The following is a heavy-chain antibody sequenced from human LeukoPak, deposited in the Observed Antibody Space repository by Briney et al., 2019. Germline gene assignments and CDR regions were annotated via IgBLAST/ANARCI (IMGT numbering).Heavy chain of an antibody. D-gene: IGHD6-19*01. CDR3: AKDVSGSSGWYQSTEAAGY. J-gene: IGHJ4*02. Sequence: PGGSLRLSCAASGFTFSSYGMSWVRQAPGKGLEWVSAISGSGGSTYYADSVKGRFTISRDNSKNTLYLQMNSLRAEDTAVYYCAKDVSGSSGWYQSTEAAGYWGQGTLVTVSS. CDR1: GFTFSSYG. V-gene: IGHV3-23*01. CDR2: ISGSGGST.